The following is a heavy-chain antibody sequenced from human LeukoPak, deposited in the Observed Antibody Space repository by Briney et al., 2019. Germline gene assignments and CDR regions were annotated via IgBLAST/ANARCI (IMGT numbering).Heavy chain of an antibody. V-gene: IGHV1-69*04. CDR3: ARGPLGYCSGGSCYNDY. J-gene: IGHJ4*02. CDR1: GCTFSSYA. Sequence: GSSVKVSCKASGCTFSSYAISWVRQAPGQGLEWMGRIIPILGIANYAQKFQGRVTVTADKSTSTAYMELSSLRSEDTAVYYCARGPLGYCSGGSCYNDYRGQGTLVTVSS. D-gene: IGHD2-15*01. CDR2: IIPILGIA.